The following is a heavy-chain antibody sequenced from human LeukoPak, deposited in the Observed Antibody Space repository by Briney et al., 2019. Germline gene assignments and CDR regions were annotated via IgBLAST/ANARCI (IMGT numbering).Heavy chain of an antibody. V-gene: IGHV1-8*03. CDR2: MNPNSGNT. Sequence: ASVKVSCKASGGTFSSYAINWVRQATGQGLEWMGWMNPNSGNTGYAQKFQGRVTITRNTSISTAYMELSSLRSEDTAVYYCARGPRSYYYYMDVWGKGTTVTVSS. CDR1: GGTFSSYA. J-gene: IGHJ6*03. CDR3: ARGPRSYYYYMDV.